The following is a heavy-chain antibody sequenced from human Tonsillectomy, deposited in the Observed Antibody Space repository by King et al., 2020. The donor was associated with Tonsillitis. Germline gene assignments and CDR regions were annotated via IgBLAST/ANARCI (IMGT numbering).Heavy chain of an antibody. CDR1: GFTFSSYA. D-gene: IGHD3-16*01. CDR3: VKDRALVTTGGGAFDI. Sequence: VQLVESGGGLVQPGGSLRLSCSASGFTFSSYAMHWVRQAPGKVLEYVSTISSNGGSTYYADSVKGRFTISRDNSKNTLYLQMSSLRAEDTAVYYCVKDRALVTTGGGAFDIWGQGTMVTVSS. V-gene: IGHV3-64D*06. J-gene: IGHJ3*02. CDR2: ISSNGGST.